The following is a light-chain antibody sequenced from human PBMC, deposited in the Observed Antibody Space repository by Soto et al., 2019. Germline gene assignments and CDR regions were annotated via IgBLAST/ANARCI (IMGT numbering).Light chain of an antibody. Sequence: EILLTQSPATLSLSPGDSATLSCRASQRVSRNVAWYQQKPGQAPRLLISAASTGATGIPARFSGSGSGTDFTLTISSLEPEDFAVYYCQQRSNWPWTFGQGTKVDIK. J-gene: IGKJ1*01. V-gene: IGKV3-11*01. CDR3: QQRSNWPWT. CDR1: QRVSRN. CDR2: AAS.